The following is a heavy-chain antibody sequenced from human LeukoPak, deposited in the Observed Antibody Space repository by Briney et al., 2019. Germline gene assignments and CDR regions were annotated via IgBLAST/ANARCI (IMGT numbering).Heavy chain of an antibody. Sequence: SQTLSLTCAISGDSVSSNSVTWNWIRQSPSRGLEWLGRTYYRSTWYNDYAVSVRGRITVNPDTSKNQFSLHLNSVTPEDTAVYYCATDPPYGSGSYEFNYWGQGTLVTVSS. CDR1: GDSVSSNSVT. J-gene: IGHJ4*02. CDR3: ATDPPYGSGSYEFNY. D-gene: IGHD3-10*01. CDR2: TYYRSTWYN. V-gene: IGHV6-1*01.